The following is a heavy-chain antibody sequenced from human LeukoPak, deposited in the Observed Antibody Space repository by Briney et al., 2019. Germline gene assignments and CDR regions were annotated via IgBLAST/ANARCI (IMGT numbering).Heavy chain of an antibody. V-gene: IGHV4-34*01. Sequence: PETLSLTCAVYGGSFSGYYWSWLRQPPGKGLEWIGEINHSGSTNYNPSLKSRVTISVDTSKNQFSLKLTSVTTADTAVYYCARQNYGSAPLRYWGQGTLVTVSS. J-gene: IGHJ4*02. D-gene: IGHD3-10*01. CDR3: ARQNYGSAPLRY. CDR2: INHSGST. CDR1: GGSFSGYY.